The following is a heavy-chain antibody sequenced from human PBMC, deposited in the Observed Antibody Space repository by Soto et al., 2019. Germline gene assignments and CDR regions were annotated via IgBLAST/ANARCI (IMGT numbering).Heavy chain of an antibody. CDR3: ARDLSDGYNNYFDY. CDR1: GGTFSSYA. J-gene: IGHJ4*02. V-gene: IGHV1-69*12. Sequence: QVQLVQSGAEVKKPGSSVKVSCKASGGTFSSYAISWVRQAPGQGLEWMGGIIPIFGTANYAQKFQGRVTITADESTSTAYTGRSSLRSEDTAVYYGARDLSDGYNNYFDYWGQGTLVTVSS. CDR2: IIPIFGTA. D-gene: IGHD5-12*01.